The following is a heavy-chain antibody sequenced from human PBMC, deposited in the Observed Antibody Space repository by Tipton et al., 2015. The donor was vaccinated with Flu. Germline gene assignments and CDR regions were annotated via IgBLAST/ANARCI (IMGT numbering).Heavy chain of an antibody. J-gene: IGHJ6*02. CDR3: ARATYSSSSKENYYYYGMDV. CDR2: INHSGST. Sequence: GLVKPSETLSLTCAVYGGSFSGYYWSWIRQPPGKGLEWIGEINHSGSTNYNPSLKSRVTISVDTSKNQFSLKLSSVTAADTAVYYCARATYSSSSKENYYYYGMDVWGQGTTVPVSS. V-gene: IGHV4-34*01. D-gene: IGHD6-6*01. CDR1: GGSFSGYY.